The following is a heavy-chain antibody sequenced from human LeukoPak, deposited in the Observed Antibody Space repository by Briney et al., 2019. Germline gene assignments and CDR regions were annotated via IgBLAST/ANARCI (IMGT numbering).Heavy chain of an antibody. V-gene: IGHV4-30-4*01. Sequence: SETLSLTCTVSGGSISSGDYYWSWIRQPPGKGLEWIGYIYYSGSTYYNPSLKSRVTISVDTSKNQFSLRLSSVTAADTAVYYCARGNYGGVTQFDYWGQGTLVTVSS. CDR3: ARGNYGGVTQFDY. D-gene: IGHD4-23*01. J-gene: IGHJ4*02. CDR2: IYYSGST. CDR1: GGSISSGDYY.